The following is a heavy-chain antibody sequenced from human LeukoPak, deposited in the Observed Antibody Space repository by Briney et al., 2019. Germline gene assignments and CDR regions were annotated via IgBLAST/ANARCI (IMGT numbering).Heavy chain of an antibody. J-gene: IGHJ4*02. CDR3: ASAWSY. Sequence: PGGSLRLSCVASRFTFSSYWMRWVRQDPGKGLVWVSYISPDGSTTRYADSVKGRFTISRDNAKNTLYLQMNSLRVEDTAVYFCASAWSYWGQGALVTVSS. CDR2: ISPDGSTT. V-gene: IGHV3-74*01. D-gene: IGHD1-1*01. CDR1: RFTFSSYW.